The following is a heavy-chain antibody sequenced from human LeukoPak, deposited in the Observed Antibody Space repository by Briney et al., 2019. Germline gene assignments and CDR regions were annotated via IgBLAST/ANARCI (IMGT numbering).Heavy chain of an antibody. Sequence: GGSLRLSCAASGFTVSSNYMSWVRQAPGKGLEWVSAISGSGGSTYYADSVKGRFTVSRDNSKNTLYLQMNSLRAEDTAVYYCAKHWGSGYYGDGYYYYMDVWGKGTTVTVSS. CDR1: GFTVSSNY. D-gene: IGHD3-3*01. J-gene: IGHJ6*03. V-gene: IGHV3-23*01. CDR2: ISGSGGST. CDR3: AKHWGSGYYGDGYYYYMDV.